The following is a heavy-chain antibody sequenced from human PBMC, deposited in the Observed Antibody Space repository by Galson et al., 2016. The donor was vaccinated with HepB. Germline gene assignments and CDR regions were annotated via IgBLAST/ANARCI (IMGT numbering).Heavy chain of an antibody. Sequence: SLRLSCAASGFTFASYTMSWIRQAPGKRLEWVSALSGNSDDSYYADSIMGRFTISRDNSKNTLYLQMNSLRAEDTAIYYCAKEIPVAGSPPFDYWGQGTLVTVSS. V-gene: IGHV3-23*01. J-gene: IGHJ4*02. CDR1: GFTFASYT. D-gene: IGHD6-19*01. CDR3: AKEIPVAGSPPFDY. CDR2: LSGNSDDS.